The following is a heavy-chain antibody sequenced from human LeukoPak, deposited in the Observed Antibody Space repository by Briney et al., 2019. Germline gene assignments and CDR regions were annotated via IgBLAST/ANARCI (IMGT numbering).Heavy chain of an antibody. CDR2: ISSSGSTI. Sequence: GGSLRLSCAASGFTFSSYGMHWVRQAPGKGLEWVSYISSSGSTIYYADSVKGRLTISRDNAKNSLYLQMNSLRAEDTAVYYCAREARYYYDSSGYLDYWGQGTLVTVSS. J-gene: IGHJ4*02. CDR1: GFTFSSYG. D-gene: IGHD3-22*01. V-gene: IGHV3-48*04. CDR3: AREARYYYDSSGYLDY.